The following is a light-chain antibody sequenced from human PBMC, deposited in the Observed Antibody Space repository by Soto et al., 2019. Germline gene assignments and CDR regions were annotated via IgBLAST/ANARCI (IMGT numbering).Light chain of an antibody. CDR3: QSYDSTLSARYV. J-gene: IGLJ1*01. CDR2: GNI. Sequence: QSVLTQPPSVSGAPGQRGTISCTGSSSNIGAGYDVHWYQQRPGTAPKLLIFGNINRPSGVPDRFSGSKSGTSASLAITGLEDEDEGDYYCQSYDSTLSARYVFGTGTMLTVL. CDR1: SSNIGAGYD. V-gene: IGLV1-40*01.